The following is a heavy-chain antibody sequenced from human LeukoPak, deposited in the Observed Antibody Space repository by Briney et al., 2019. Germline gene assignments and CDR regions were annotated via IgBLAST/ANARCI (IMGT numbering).Heavy chain of an antibody. CDR1: GFTFSSYA. CDR2: ISSNGGST. D-gene: IGHD3-10*01. Sequence: GGSLRLSCAASGFTFSSYAMHWVRQAPGKGLEYVSAISSNGGSTYYANSVKGRFTISRDNSENTLYLQMGSLRAEDMAVYYCARALPAYGSGSYLFDYWGQGTLVTVSS. J-gene: IGHJ4*02. V-gene: IGHV3-64*01. CDR3: ARALPAYGSGSYLFDY.